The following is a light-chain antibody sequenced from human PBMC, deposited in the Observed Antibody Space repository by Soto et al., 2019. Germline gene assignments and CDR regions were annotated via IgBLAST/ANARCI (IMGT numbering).Light chain of an antibody. CDR3: QQYGRSPPT. Sequence: EIVLTQSPGTLSLSPGERATLSCRASQSVSSSYLAWYQQKPGQAPRLLIYGASSRATGIPDRFSGSGSGTDFTLTISRLEPEDFAVYYCQQYGRSPPTFGQGTKLEIK. CDR1: QSVSSSY. J-gene: IGKJ2*01. V-gene: IGKV3-20*01. CDR2: GAS.